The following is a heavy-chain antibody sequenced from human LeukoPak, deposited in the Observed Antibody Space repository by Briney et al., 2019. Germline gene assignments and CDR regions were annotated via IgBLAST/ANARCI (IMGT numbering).Heavy chain of an antibody. J-gene: IGHJ4*02. CDR1: GFTISNSW. V-gene: IGHV4-34*01. D-gene: IGHD3-16*01. CDR2: INHSGST. Sequence: GSLRLSCAASGFTISNSWMNWVRQPPGKGLEWIGEINHSGSTNYNPSLKSRVTISVDTSKNQFSLKLSSVTAADTAVYYCARWEGLTGMIIWSKMGFDYWGQGTLVTVSS. CDR3: ARWEGLTGMIIWSKMGFDY.